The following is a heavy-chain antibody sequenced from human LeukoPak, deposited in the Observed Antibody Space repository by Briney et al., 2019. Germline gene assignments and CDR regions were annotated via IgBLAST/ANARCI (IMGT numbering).Heavy chain of an antibody. V-gene: IGHV3-7*03. CDR2: IKQDGSEK. D-gene: IGHD3-16*02. CDR3: ARDASGDYVWGSYRVFDP. CDR1: GFTFSSYW. Sequence: GGSLRLSCAASGFTFSSYWMSWVRQAPGKGLEWVANIKQDGSEKYYVDSVKGRFTISRDNAKNSLYLQMNSLRAEDTAVYYCARDASGDYVWGSYRVFDPWGQGTLVTVSS. J-gene: IGHJ5*02.